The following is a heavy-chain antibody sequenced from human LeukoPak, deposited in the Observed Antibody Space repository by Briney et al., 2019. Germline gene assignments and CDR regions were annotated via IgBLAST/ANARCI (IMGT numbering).Heavy chain of an antibody. CDR2: FDPEDGET. J-gene: IGHJ4*02. D-gene: IGHD2-15*01. Sequence: ASVKVSCEVSGYTLTELSMHWVRQAPGKGLEWMGGFDPEDGETIYAQKLQGRVTMTTDTSTSTAYMELRSLRSDDTAVYYCARVEVALVDYWGQGTLVTVSS. CDR1: GYTLTELS. V-gene: IGHV1-24*01. CDR3: ARVEVALVDY.